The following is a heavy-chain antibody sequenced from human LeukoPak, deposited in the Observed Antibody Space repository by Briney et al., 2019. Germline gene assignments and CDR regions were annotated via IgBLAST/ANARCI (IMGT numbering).Heavy chain of an antibody. D-gene: IGHD1-26*01. CDR2: VYYNGNT. V-gene: IGHV4-39*01. J-gene: IGHJ5*02. CDR1: GGSISSSGSY. Sequence: SETLSLTCTVSGGSISSSGSYWAWIRQPPGKGLEWIANVYYNGNTYYNSSLKSRVTISVDTSKHQFSLNLRSVTAADTAVYYCARLLSPGWFDPWGQGTLVTVSS. CDR3: ARLLSPGWFDP.